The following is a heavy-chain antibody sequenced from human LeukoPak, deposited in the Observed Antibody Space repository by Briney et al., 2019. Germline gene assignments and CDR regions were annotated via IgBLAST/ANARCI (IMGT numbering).Heavy chain of an antibody. V-gene: IGHV3-43*02. CDR3: ARTPRPGVPAAIDY. CDR1: GFTFHNYA. Sequence: PGGSLRLSCAASGFTFHNYAIHWVRQAPGKGLEWVSLTSGDGITTYFADSVKGRFTISRDNAKNSLYLQMHSLRAEETAVYYCARTPRPGVPAAIDYWGQGTLVTVSS. D-gene: IGHD2-2*01. J-gene: IGHJ4*02. CDR2: TSGDGITT.